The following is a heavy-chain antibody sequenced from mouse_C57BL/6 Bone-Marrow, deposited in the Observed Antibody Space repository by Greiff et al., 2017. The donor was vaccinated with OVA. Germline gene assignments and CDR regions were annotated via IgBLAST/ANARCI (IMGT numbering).Heavy chain of an antibody. CDR3: ARRGYGSTYWYFDV. CDR2: IYPGSGNT. V-gene: IGHV1-76*01. Sequence: VQLQQSGAELVRPGASVKLSCKASGYTFTDYYINWVKQRPGQGLEWIARIYPGSGNTYYNEKFKGKATLTAEKSSSPAYMQLSSLTSEDSAVYFCARRGYGSTYWYFDVWGTGTTVTVSS. CDR1: GYTFTDYY. D-gene: IGHD1-1*01. J-gene: IGHJ1*03.